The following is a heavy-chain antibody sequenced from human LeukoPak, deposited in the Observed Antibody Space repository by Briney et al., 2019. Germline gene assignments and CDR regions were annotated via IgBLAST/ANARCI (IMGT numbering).Heavy chain of an antibody. D-gene: IGHD3-9*01. CDR2: IYYSGST. V-gene: IGHV4-59*01. CDR1: GGSISSYY. CDR3: ARRPRNDILTGTPFDY. J-gene: IGHJ4*02. Sequence: TSETLSLTCTVSGGSISSYYWSWIRQPPGKGLEWIGYIYYSGSTDSNPSLKSRVTISVDTSKNQFSLKLRSVTAADTAMYYCARRPRNDILTGTPFDYWGQGILVTVSS.